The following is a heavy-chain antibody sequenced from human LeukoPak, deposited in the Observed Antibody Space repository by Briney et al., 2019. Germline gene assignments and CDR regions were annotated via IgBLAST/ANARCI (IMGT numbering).Heavy chain of an antibody. D-gene: IGHD5-18*01. CDR1: GFSFSTTW. Sequence: GGSLRLSCAASGFSFSTTWMHWVRQAPGKGLEWVALIYSDSSRTTYADSVKGRFTISRDNAKNTVYLQMSSLRVEDTAVYFCTKDAGYANDYWGQGILVPVSS. CDR2: IYSDSSRT. V-gene: IGHV3-74*01. CDR3: TKDAGYANDY. J-gene: IGHJ4*02.